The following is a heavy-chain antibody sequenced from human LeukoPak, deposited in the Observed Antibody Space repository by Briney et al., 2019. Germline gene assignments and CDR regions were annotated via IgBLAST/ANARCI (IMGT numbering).Heavy chain of an antibody. V-gene: IGHV4-59*01. CDR1: GGSISSYY. CDR2: IYYSGST. D-gene: IGHD6-13*01. CDR3: ARARSSWYFQH. J-gene: IGHJ1*01. Sequence: SETLSLTCTVSGGSISSYYWSWIRQPPGKGLEWIGYIYYSGSTNYNPSLKSRVTISEDTSKNQFSLKLSSVTAADTAVYYCARARSSWYFQHWGQGTLVTVSS.